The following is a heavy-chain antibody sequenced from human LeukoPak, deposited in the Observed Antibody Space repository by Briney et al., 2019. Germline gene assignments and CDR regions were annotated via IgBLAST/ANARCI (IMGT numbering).Heavy chain of an antibody. V-gene: IGHV3-21*01. CDR3: ARALTTLTYEGY. D-gene: IGHD1-1*01. Sequence: GGTLRLSCAASGFTFSSYTMHWIRQAPGKGLEWVSSISGSNSYIFYADSVKGRFTVSRDNAKDSLYLQMNSLRAEDTAVYYCARALTTLTYEGYWGQGTLVTVSS. CDR1: GFTFSSYT. J-gene: IGHJ4*02. CDR2: ISGSNSYI.